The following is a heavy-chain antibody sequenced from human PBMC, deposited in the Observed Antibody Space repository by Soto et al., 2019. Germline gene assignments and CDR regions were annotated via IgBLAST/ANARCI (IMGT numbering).Heavy chain of an antibody. J-gene: IGHJ4*02. CDR3: ARERYGDY. Sequence: QVHLVQSGAEVKKPGASVKISCKGSGYTFTSYGITWVRQAPGQGLEWMGGISAHNGNTDYAQKLQGRVTVTRDTPTSTANMRLRSLKSDDTVVYYCARERYGDYWGQGPLVIVSS. D-gene: IGHD1-1*01. CDR2: ISAHNGNT. V-gene: IGHV1-18*01. CDR1: GYTFTSYG.